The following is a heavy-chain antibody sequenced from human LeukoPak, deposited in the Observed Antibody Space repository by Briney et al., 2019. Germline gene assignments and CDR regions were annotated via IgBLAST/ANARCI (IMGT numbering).Heavy chain of an antibody. CDR3: VRDFSTVTTAYLHH. D-gene: IGHD4-17*01. Sequence: GGSLRLSCAASGCTFSSYSMNWVRQAPGKGREWVSSISSSSRHIYYADSVKGRFTIFRDDAKNSLFLQMDSLRVEYTAMYYCVRDFSTVTTAYLHHWGQGTLLTVSS. CDR1: GCTFSSYS. J-gene: IGHJ1*01. V-gene: IGHV3-21*04. CDR2: ISSSSRHI.